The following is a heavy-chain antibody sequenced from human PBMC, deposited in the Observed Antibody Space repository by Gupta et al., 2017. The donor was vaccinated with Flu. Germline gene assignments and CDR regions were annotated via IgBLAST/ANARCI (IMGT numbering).Heavy chain of an antibody. CDR3: VRDPGGPYGY. V-gene: IGHV3-33*01. D-gene: IGHD4-17*01. CDR2: IWYDGSNS. Sequence: QVQLVESGGGVVQPGKSVRLPCAASGFTLRTYAMHWVRQAPGKGLEWVALIWYDGSNSNYADSVKGRFTISRDNSKNMLYLQMNSLRVDDTAVYYCVRDPGGPYGYWGQGTLVTVSS. J-gene: IGHJ4*02. CDR1: GFTLRTYA.